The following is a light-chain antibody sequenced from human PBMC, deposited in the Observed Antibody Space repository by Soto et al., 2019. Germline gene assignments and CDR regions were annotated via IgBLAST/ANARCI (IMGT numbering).Light chain of an antibody. CDR3: SSYAGSNFVV. J-gene: IGLJ2*01. CDR1: SSDVGSYNL. V-gene: IGLV2-23*02. CDR2: EVS. Sequence: QSALTQPASVSGSPGQSITISCTGTSSDVGSYNLVSWYQQYPGKAPKLMIYEVSKWPSGVSNRFSGSKSGNTASLTISGLQAEDEADYYCSSYAGSNFVVFGGGTKVTVL.